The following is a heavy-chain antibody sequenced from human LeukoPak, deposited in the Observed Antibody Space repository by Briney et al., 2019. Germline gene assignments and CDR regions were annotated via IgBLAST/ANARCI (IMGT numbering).Heavy chain of an antibody. CDR1: GFTFSSYW. V-gene: IGHV3-74*01. D-gene: IGHD5-18*01. J-gene: IGHJ4*02. CDR2: IKDDERST. Sequence: PGGSLRLSCAASGFTFSSYWLHWVRQAPGKGLVWVSRIKDDERSTNYADSVKGRFTISRDNAKNTVYLEMNSLRAEDTAVYYCVRGQLWSYYHDYWGQGTLVTVSS. CDR3: VRGQLWSYYHDY.